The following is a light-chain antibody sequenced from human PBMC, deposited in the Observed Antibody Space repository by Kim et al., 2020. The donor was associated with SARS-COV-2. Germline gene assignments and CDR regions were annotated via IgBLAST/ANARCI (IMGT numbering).Light chain of an antibody. CDR2: GAS. J-gene: IGKJ1*01. CDR3: LQQSTHPIT. Sequence: ASVGDRVTITCRASQAIRNDLGWYQQKPGRAPKCLMYGASSLQSGVPSRFSGSGSGTEFTLTISSLQPEDFATYFCLQQSTHPITFGQGTRLDIK. V-gene: IGKV1-17*01. CDR1: QAIRND.